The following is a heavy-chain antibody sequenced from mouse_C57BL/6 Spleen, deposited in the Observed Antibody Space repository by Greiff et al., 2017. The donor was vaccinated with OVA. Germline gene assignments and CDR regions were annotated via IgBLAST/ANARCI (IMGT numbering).Heavy chain of an antibody. D-gene: IGHD2-4*01. Sequence: VQLQQPGAELARPGASVKLSCKASGYTFTSYGISWVKQRTGQGLEWIGEIYPRSGNTYYNEKFKGKATLTADKSSSTAYMELRSLTSEDSAVYFCARYDYDDGYYAMDYWGQGTSVTVSS. V-gene: IGHV1-81*01. J-gene: IGHJ4*01. CDR3: ARYDYDDGYYAMDY. CDR1: GYTFTSYG. CDR2: IYPRSGNT.